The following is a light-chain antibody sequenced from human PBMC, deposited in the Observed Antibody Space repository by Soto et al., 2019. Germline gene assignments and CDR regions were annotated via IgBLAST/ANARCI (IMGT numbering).Light chain of an antibody. Sequence: DIQMTQSPSTLSASVGDRVTITCRASQSISNRLAWYQQKPGKAPKVLIYDASSLESGVPSRFSGSGSGTEFTLSISGLQPDDFATYYCQQYNPYSPWTFGQGTKVEIK. CDR3: QQYNPYSPWT. CDR2: DAS. J-gene: IGKJ1*01. CDR1: QSISNR. V-gene: IGKV1-5*01.